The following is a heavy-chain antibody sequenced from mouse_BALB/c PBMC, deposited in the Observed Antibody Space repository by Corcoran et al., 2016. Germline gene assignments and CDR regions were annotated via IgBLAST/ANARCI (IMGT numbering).Heavy chain of an antibody. Sequence: QVQLQQSGAELMKPGASVKISCKATGYTFSSYWIEWVKQRPGHGLEWIGEILPGSGSTNYNEKFKGKATFTADTSSNTAYMQLSSLTSEDSAVYYCAITTVVATYYFDYWGQGNTLTVSS. D-gene: IGHD1-1*01. V-gene: IGHV1-9*01. CDR2: ILPGSGST. J-gene: IGHJ2*01. CDR3: AITTVVATYYFDY. CDR1: GYTFSSYW.